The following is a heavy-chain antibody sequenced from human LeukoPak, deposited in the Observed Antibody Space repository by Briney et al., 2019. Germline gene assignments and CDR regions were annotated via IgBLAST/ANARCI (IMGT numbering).Heavy chain of an antibody. CDR3: ARGSRYYGSGSYPIKRRCYFDY. J-gene: IGHJ4*02. V-gene: IGHV4-34*01. D-gene: IGHD3-10*01. Sequence: PSETLSLTCAVYGGSFSGYYWSWIRQPPGKGLEWIGEINHSGSTNYNPSLKSRVTISVDTSKNQFSLKLSPVTAADTAVYYYARGSRYYGSGSYPIKRRCYFDYWGQGTLVTVSS. CDR2: INHSGST. CDR1: GGSFSGYY.